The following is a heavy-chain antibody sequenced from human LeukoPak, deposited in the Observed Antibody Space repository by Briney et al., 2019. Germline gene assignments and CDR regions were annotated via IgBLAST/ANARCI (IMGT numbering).Heavy chain of an antibody. V-gene: IGHV1-46*01. Sequence: GASVKVSCKASGYTFTSYYMHWVRQAPGQGLEWMGIINPSGGSTSYAQKFQGRVTMTRDTSTSTVYMELNSLRSEDTAVYYCARGPLGSSSWYFLDPYFDYWGQGTLVTVSS. J-gene: IGHJ4*02. D-gene: IGHD6-13*01. CDR1: GYTFTSYY. CDR2: INPSGGST. CDR3: ARGPLGSSSWYFLDPYFDY.